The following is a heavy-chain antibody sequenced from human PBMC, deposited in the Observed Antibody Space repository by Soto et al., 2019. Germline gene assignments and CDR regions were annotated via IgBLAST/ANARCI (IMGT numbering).Heavy chain of an antibody. CDR1: GGSISSYY. V-gene: IGHV4-59*08. CDR2: IYYSGST. CDR3: ARQFYSGYDHFDY. J-gene: IGHJ4*02. Sequence: SETLSLTCTVSGGSISSYYWSWIRQPPGKGLEWIGYIYYSGSTNYNPSLKSRVTISVDTSKNRFSLKLGSVTAADTAVYYCARQFYSGYDHFDYWGQGTLVTVSS. D-gene: IGHD5-12*01.